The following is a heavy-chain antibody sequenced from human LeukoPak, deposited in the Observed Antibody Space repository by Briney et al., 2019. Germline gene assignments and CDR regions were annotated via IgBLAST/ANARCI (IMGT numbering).Heavy chain of an antibody. Sequence: GGSLRLSCTPSVLTFSTSGFNWGRQAPGKGLECVASIGPTGSDRYHADSTKGRFTISRDNANNFLYLQMNSLRAADTAVYYCATETNGRHYDYWGQGTLLTVSS. CDR2: IGPTGSDR. V-gene: IGHV3-21*06. CDR1: VLTFSTSG. D-gene: IGHD1-14*01. J-gene: IGHJ4*02. CDR3: ATETNGRHYDY.